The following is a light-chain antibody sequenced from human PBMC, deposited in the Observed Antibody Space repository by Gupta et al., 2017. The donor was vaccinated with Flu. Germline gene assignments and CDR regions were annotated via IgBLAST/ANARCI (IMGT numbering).Light chain of an antibody. Sequence: EIVLTQSPGTLSLSPGERATLSCRASQSVSSSYLAWYQQKPGQAPRLLSYVASSRATGIPNRFSGSGSGTDFTLTISRLEPEDFAVYYCQQYGTSPPTFGQGTKVEIK. J-gene: IGKJ1*01. CDR3: QQYGTSPPT. CDR1: QSVSSSY. V-gene: IGKV3-20*01. CDR2: VAS.